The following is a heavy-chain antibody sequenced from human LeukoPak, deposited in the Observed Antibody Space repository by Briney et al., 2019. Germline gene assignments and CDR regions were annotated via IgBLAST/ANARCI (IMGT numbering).Heavy chain of an antibody. D-gene: IGHD1-1*01. Sequence: GGSLRLSCAASGFAFSNSWMSWVRQAPGKGLEWVANINHEGGDIHYVDSVKGRFTISRDNAKDSLYLQMNRLRDEDTAVYYCATYINWVAGDDWGQGTTVTVSS. CDR2: INHEGGDI. V-gene: IGHV3-7*01. CDR3: ATYINWVAGDD. CDR1: GFAFSNSW. J-gene: IGHJ6*02.